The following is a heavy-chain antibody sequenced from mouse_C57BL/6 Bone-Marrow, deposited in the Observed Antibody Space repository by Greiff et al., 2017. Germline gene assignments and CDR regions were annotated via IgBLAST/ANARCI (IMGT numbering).Heavy chain of an antibody. CDR2: IHPNSGST. CDR1: GYTFTSYW. V-gene: IGHV1-64*01. J-gene: IGHJ4*01. D-gene: IGHD2-3*01. CDR3: ARGEDGYLYYYAMDY. Sequence: QVQLQQPGAELVKPGASVKLSCKASGYTFTSYWMHWVKQRPGQGLEWIGMIHPNSGSTNYNEKFKSKATLTVDKSSSTAYMQLSSLTYEDSAVYYCARGEDGYLYYYAMDYWGQGTSVTVSS.